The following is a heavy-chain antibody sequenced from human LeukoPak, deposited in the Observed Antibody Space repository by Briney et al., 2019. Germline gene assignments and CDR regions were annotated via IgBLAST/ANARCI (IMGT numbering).Heavy chain of an antibody. D-gene: IGHD3-9*01. J-gene: IGHJ4*02. CDR3: ARGYFDWLSTYFDY. CDR1: GGSISSGRYY. CDR2: IYTSGST. V-gene: IGHV4-61*02. Sequence: SQTLSLTCTGPGGSISSGRYYWSWIRQPSGKGLQWIGRIYTSGSTNYNPSLKRRGTRSVDTSKNQFSLKLSSVTAADTAVYYCARGYFDWLSTYFDYWGQGTLVTVSS.